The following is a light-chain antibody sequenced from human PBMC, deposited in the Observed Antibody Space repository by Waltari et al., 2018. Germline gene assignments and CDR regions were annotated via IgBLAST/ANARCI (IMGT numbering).Light chain of an antibody. CDR3: SSFTTTSTWV. CDR2: EVS. V-gene: IGLV2-14*01. J-gene: IGLJ3*02. CDR1: SSDVGAYSY. Sequence: QSVLTQPPSASGTLGQRVTISCSGTSSDVGAYSYVSWYQHHPGTAPKLMIFEVSNRPSGVSDRFSGSKSGNTASLTISGLQAEDEADYYCSSFTTTSTWVFGGGTKLTVL.